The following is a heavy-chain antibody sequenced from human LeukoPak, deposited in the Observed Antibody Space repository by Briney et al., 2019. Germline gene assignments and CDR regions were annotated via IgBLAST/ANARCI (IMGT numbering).Heavy chain of an antibody. V-gene: IGHV1-2*02. CDR2: INPNSGGT. CDR3: ARLNWGSRWYFDY. J-gene: IGHJ4*02. D-gene: IGHD7-27*01. Sequence: ASVKVSCKASGYTFTGYYMHWVRQAPGQGLERMGWINPNSGGTNYAQKFQGRVTMTRDTSISTAYMELSRLRSDDTAVYYCARLNWGSRWYFDYWGQGTLVTVSS. CDR1: GYTFTGYY.